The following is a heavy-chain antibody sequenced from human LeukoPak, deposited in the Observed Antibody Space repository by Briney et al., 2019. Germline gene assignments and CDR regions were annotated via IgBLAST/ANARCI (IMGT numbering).Heavy chain of an antibody. D-gene: IGHD6-6*01. CDR3: ARGEYSSSFFDY. J-gene: IGHJ4*02. CDR2: IYYSGST. Sequence: PSETLSLTCTVSGGSVSSGSYYWSWIRQPPGKGLEWIGYIYYSGSTNYNPSLKSRVTISVDTSKNQFSLKLSSVTAADTAVYYCARGEYSSSFFDYWGQGTLVTVSS. CDR1: GGSVSSGSYY. V-gene: IGHV4-61*01.